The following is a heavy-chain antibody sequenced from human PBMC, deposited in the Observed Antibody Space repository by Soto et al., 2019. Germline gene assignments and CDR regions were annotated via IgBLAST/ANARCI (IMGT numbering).Heavy chain of an antibody. CDR3: ARRYGGNLDY. CDR1: GGSISSYY. Sequence: SETLSLTCTVSGGSISSYYWSWIRQPPGKGLEWIGYIYYSGSTNYNPSLKSRVTISVDTSKNQFSLKLSSVTAADAAVYFCARRYGGNLDYWGQGTLVTVSS. D-gene: IGHD1-26*01. J-gene: IGHJ4*02. V-gene: IGHV4-59*08. CDR2: IYYSGST.